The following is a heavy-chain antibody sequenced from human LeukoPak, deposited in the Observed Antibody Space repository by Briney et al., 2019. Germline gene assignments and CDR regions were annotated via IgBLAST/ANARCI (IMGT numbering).Heavy chain of an antibody. Sequence: GGSLRLSCAASGFTFSSYSMNWVRQAPGKGLEWVSSISSSSSYIYYADSVKGRFTISRDNAKNSLYLQMNSLRAEDTAVYYCARDPGLAMGKGYFDYCGQGTLVTVSS. CDR2: ISSSSSYI. V-gene: IGHV3-21*01. CDR3: ARDPGLAMGKGYFDY. J-gene: IGHJ4*02. D-gene: IGHD6-19*01. CDR1: GFTFSSYS.